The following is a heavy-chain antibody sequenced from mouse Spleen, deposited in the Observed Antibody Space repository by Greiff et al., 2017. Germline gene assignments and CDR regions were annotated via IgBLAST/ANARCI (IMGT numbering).Heavy chain of an antibody. J-gene: IGHJ2*01. CDR2: IYPRSGNT. V-gene: IGHV1-81*01. D-gene: IGHD1-1*01. Sequence: VQLQESGAELARPGASVKLSCKASGYTFTSYGISWVKQRTGQGLEWIGEIYPRSGNTYYNEKFKGKATLTADKSSSTAYMELRSLTSEDSAVYFCARGSYYGSPDYWGQGTTLTVSS. CDR3: ARGSYYGSPDY. CDR1: GYTFTSYG.